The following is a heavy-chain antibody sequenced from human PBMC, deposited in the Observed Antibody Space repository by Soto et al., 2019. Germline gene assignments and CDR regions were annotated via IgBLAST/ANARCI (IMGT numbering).Heavy chain of an antibody. CDR2: INAGNGNS. D-gene: IGHD2-15*01. J-gene: IGHJ4*02. Sequence: QVQLVQSGAEVKKPGASVKVSCKASGYSFSNYDMHWVRQAPGQRPEWMGGINAGNGNSLYSQKFQGRLVISRDTFASTAYMELSSLRSEDTALYYCARDGPEYCSGGSCYRPWFDYWGQGTLVTVSS. CDR1: GYSFSNYD. V-gene: IGHV1-3*01. CDR3: ARDGPEYCSGGSCYRPWFDY.